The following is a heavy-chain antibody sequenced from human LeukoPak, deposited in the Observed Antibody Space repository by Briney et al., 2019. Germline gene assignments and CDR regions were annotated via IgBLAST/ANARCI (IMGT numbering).Heavy chain of an antibody. V-gene: IGHV7-4-1*02. J-gene: IGHJ4*02. CDR3: ARHDNDDDFDY. CDR1: GYTFTRYA. CDR2: INMYTANP. D-gene: IGHD3-16*01. Sequence: ASVKVSCKASGYTFTRYAINWLRQAPGQGLEWMGWINMYTANPAYAQGFTERFVFSLDTSVTTAYLQISNLKTEDTAVYYCARHDNDDDFDYWGQGTLVAVSS.